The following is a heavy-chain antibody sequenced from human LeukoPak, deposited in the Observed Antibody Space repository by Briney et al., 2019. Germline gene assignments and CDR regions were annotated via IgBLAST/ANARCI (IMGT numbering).Heavy chain of an antibody. CDR3: ARQPFLYSGRTVEDY. J-gene: IGHJ4*02. V-gene: IGHV5-51*01. Sequence: GESLDISCEGSVYSFTRYCIGWVRQMPGKGVEWMGIIYPGDSDTRYSPPSQGQDPISADNSISTAYQQWSSLKASDTAMYYSARQPFLYSGRTVEDYWGQGTLVTVSS. CDR2: IYPGDSDT. CDR1: VYSFTRYC. D-gene: IGHD1-14*01.